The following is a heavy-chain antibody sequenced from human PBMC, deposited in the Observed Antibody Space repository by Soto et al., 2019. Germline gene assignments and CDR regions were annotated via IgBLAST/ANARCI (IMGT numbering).Heavy chain of an antibody. CDR2: INPNTGGT. V-gene: IGHV1-2*02. CDR3: ARSLSTIGAGPDY. Sequence: ASVKVSCKASGYTLTGRYLHWVQHATGQGLEYMGWINPNTGGTKYTQKFQGRVTMTRDTSTSTAYMELSSLSSDDTAVFYCARSLSTIGAGPDYWGQGTLGSLSS. D-gene: IGHD6-6*01. CDR1: GYTLTGRY. J-gene: IGHJ4*02.